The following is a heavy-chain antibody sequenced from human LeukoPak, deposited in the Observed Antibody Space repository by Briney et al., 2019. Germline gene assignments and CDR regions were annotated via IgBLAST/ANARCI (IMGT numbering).Heavy chain of an antibody. CDR3: ARCRDFWSGRGFDP. CDR1: GGSISSSSYY. CDR2: IYYSGST. D-gene: IGHD3-3*01. J-gene: IGHJ5*02. V-gene: IGHV4-39*07. Sequence: SETLSLTCTVSGGSISSSSYYWGWIRQPPGKGLEWIGSIYYSGSTYYNPSLKSRVTISVDTSKNQFSLKLSSVTAADTAVYYCARCRDFWSGRGFDPWGQGTLVTVSS.